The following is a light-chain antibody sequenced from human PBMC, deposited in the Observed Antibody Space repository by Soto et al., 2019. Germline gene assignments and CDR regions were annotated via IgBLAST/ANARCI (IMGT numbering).Light chain of an antibody. Sequence: DIVMTQSPDSLAVSLGERATINCKSSQSVLSSSNNKNYLAWYQQKPGQPPKLVIYWASTRESGVPDRFSGSGSGTDFTLTISSLQAEDVAVYYCEQYYSIPYTFGQGTKLEIK. CDR2: WAS. CDR3: EQYYSIPYT. J-gene: IGKJ2*01. V-gene: IGKV4-1*01. CDR1: QSVLSSSNNKNY.